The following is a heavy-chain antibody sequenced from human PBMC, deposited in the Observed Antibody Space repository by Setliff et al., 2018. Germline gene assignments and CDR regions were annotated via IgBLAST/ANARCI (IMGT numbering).Heavy chain of an antibody. D-gene: IGHD3-3*01. V-gene: IGHV3-7*03. J-gene: IGHJ4*02. CDR2: IRQDGTNK. CDR3: AREVWNYYDKSWSGYADH. CDR1: GFTISNYW. Sequence: GGSLRLSCVASGFTISNYWMAWVRQAPGKGLEWVADIRQDGTNKYYMDSVKGRFTISRDNAKNSLYLQMNSLSAEDTALYYCAREVWNYYDKSWSGYADHWGQGTLVTVSS.